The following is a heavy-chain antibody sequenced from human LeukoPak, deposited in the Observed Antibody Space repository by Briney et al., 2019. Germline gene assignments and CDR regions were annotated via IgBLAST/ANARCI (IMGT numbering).Heavy chain of an antibody. CDR1: GFTFSSYV. Sequence: GGSLRLSCAASGFTFSSYVMHWVRQAPGKGLEWVAIISYDGSNEYYADSVKGRFTISRDNSKNTLYLQMNSLRAADTAVYYCASTIAARLMYFYYWGQGTLVTVSS. D-gene: IGHD6-6*01. V-gene: IGHV3-30*04. J-gene: IGHJ4*02. CDR2: ISYDGSNE. CDR3: ASTIAARLMYFYY.